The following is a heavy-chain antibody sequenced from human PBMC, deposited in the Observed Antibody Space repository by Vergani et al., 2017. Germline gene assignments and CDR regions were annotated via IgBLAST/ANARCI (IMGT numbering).Heavy chain of an antibody. CDR3: ARVPYCSSTSCPDAFDI. CDR2: INPSGGST. V-gene: IGHV1-46*01. D-gene: IGHD2-2*01. Sequence: QVQLVQSGAEVKKPGSSVKVSCKASGYTFTSYYMHWVRQAPGQGLEWMGIINPSGGSTSYAQKFQGRVTMTRDTSTSTVYMELSRLRSDDTAVYYCARVPYCSSTSCPDAFDIWGQGTMVTVSS. CDR1: GYTFTSYY. J-gene: IGHJ3*02.